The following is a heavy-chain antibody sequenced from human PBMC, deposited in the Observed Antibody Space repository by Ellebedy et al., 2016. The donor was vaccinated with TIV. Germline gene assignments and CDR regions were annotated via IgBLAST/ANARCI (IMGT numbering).Heavy chain of an antibody. V-gene: IGHV4-31*03. CDR1: GGSISSGGYY. D-gene: IGHD5-12*01. J-gene: IGHJ6*03. CDR2: IYYSGST. CDR3: ARVPTTDRSYYYMDV. Sequence: SETLSLTXTVSGGSISSGGYYWSWIRQHPGKGLEWIGCIYYSGSTYYNPSLKSRVTMSVDTSKNQFSLKLSSVTAADTAVYYCARVPTTDRSYYYMDVWGKGTTVTVSS.